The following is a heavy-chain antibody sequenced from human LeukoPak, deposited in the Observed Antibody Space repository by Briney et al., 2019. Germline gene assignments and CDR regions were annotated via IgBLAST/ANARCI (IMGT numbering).Heavy chain of an antibody. V-gene: IGHV4-34*01. CDR3: ARGGFYCGYDCYVDN. J-gene: IGHJ4*02. CDR2: INHSGST. CDR1: GGSFSYYY. Sequence: KTSETLSLTCAIYGGSFSYYYWSWIRQPPEKGQEWIGEINHSGSTNYNPSLKSRVTISVDTSKNQFSLKLTSVTAADTAVYYCARGGFYCGYDCYVDNWGQGTLVTVSS. D-gene: IGHD2-21*02.